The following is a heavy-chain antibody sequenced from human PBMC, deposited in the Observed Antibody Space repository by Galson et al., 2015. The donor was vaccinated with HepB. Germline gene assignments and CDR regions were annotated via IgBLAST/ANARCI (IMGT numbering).Heavy chain of an antibody. V-gene: IGHV3-53*01. CDR3: ARFNGGKAGVDY. CDR1: GFTVSSNY. J-gene: IGHJ4*02. D-gene: IGHD2-15*01. Sequence: SLRLSCAASGFTVSSNYMTWVRQAPGKGLEWVSVVYSGGSSYYADSVKGRFTISRDHSTTTLYLQMNSLRAEDTAAYYCARFNGGKAGVDYWGQGTLVTVSS. CDR2: VYSGGSS.